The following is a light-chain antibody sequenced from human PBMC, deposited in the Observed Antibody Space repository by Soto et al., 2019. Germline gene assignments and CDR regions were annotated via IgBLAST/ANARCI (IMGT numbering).Light chain of an antibody. J-gene: IGLJ1*01. CDR3: SSYVRTNSYV. V-gene: IGLV2-8*01. CDR2: EVY. CDR1: SSDVGGYNY. Sequence: QSALTQPPSASGSPGQSVTISCTGTSSDVGGYNYVSWYQQHPGKAPKLIIYEVYKRPSGVPDRFSGSKSGNTAALTVSGLKHEDEADYYCSSYVRTNSYVFGTGTKVXVL.